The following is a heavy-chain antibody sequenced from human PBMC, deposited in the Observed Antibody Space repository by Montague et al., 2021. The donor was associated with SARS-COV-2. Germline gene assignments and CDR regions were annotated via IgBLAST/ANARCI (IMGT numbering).Heavy chain of an antibody. CDR2: INHSGST. J-gene: IGHJ6*02. CDR1: GGSFSGYY. V-gene: IGHV4-34*01. D-gene: IGHD4-17*01. Sequence: SETLSLTCAVYGGSFSGYYWSWIRQPPGEGLEWIGEINHSGSTNYNPSLKSRVTISVDTSKNQFSLELSSVTAADTAVYYCARALTVTTFFYSYYGMDVWGQGTTVTVSS. CDR3: ARALTVTTFFYSYYGMDV.